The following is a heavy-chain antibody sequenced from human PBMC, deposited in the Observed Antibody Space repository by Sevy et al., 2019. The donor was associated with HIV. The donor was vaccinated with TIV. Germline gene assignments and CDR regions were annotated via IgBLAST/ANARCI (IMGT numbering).Heavy chain of an antibody. CDR3: ARATYYYDSSGYPIDY. V-gene: IGHV5-51*01. CDR1: GYSFTSYW. CDR2: IYPGDSDT. D-gene: IGHD3-22*01. J-gene: IGHJ4*02. Sequence: GESLKISCKGSGYSFTSYWIGWVRQMPGKGLEWMGIIYPGDSDTRYGPSFQGQVTISADKSISTAYLQWSSLKASDTAMYYCARATYYYDSSGYPIDYWGQGTLVTVSS.